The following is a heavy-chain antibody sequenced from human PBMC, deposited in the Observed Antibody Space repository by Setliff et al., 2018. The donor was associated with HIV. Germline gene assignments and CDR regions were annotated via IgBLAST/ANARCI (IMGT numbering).Heavy chain of an antibody. CDR1: DYSITSGYY. CDR2: IYRSGST. V-gene: IGHV4-38-2*01. D-gene: IGHD2-21*02. Sequence: SETLSLTCGISDYSITSGYYWAWIRQPPGKGLEWIGSIYRSGSTYDNPSLKSRVTISFDTSKNQFSLMLTSVTAADTAVYYCATQGLTVPIPGVYFQRWGPGILVTVSP. J-gene: IGHJ1*01. CDR3: ATQGLTVPIPGVYFQR.